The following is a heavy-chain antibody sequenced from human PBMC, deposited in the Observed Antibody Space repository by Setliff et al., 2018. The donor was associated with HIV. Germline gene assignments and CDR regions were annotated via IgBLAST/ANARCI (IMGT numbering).Heavy chain of an antibody. CDR3: ARLPDYCGDYCFNFDY. J-gene: IGHJ4*02. CDR1: GGSITNYY. D-gene: IGHD2-21*02. V-gene: IGHV4-59*08. Sequence: SETLSLTCTVSGGSITNYYWSWIRQPPGKGLEWIGYIYYSGSTNYNPSLKSRITISVDTSKNQFSLKLSSVTAADTAVYYCARLPDYCGDYCFNFDYWGQGTLVTVSS. CDR2: IYYSGST.